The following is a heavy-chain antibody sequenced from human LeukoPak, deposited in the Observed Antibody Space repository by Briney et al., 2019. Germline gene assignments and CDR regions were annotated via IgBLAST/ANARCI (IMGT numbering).Heavy chain of an antibody. CDR1: GFTFSNYS. D-gene: IGHD2-2*01. J-gene: IGHJ4*02. CDR3: AKLWSVVVPAAPFDY. CDR2: ISGSGGST. V-gene: IGHV3-23*01. Sequence: GGSLRLSCAASGFTFSNYSMTWVRQAPGKGLEWVSAISGSGGSTYYADSVKGRFTISRDNSKNTLYLQMNSLRAEDTAVYYCAKLWSVVVPAAPFDYWGQGTLVTVSS.